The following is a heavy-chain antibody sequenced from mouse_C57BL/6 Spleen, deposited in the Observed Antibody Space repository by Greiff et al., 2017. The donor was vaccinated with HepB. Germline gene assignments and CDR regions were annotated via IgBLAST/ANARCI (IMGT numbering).Heavy chain of an antibody. D-gene: IGHD2-3*01. Sequence: EVQGVESGGGLVKPGGSLKLSCAASGFTFSSYTMSWVRQTPEKRLEWVATISGGGGNTYYPDSVKGRFTISRDNAKNTLYLQMRSLRSEDTALYYCARQGGYYPYFDYWGQGTTLTVSS. J-gene: IGHJ2*01. CDR3: ARQGGYYPYFDY. CDR1: GFTFSSYT. V-gene: IGHV5-9*01. CDR2: ISGGGGNT.